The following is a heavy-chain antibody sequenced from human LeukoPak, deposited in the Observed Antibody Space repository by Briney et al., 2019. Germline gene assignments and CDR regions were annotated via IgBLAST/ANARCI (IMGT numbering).Heavy chain of an antibody. CDR3: ARGQYDFWSGYDVNWFDP. Sequence: SETLSLTCAVSGGSMRTGLYYWNWIRQPAGRGLEWIGRIYPSGNTNYNPSLESRVTISVDTAKNQFSLKLISVTAADTALYYCARGQYDFWSGYDVNWFDPWGQGTLVTVSS. CDR1: GGSMRTGLYY. D-gene: IGHD3-3*01. CDR2: IYPSGNT. J-gene: IGHJ5*02. V-gene: IGHV4-61*02.